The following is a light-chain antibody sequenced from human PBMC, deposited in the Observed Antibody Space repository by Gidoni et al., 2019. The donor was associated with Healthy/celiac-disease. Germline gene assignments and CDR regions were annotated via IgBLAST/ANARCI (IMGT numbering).Light chain of an antibody. CDR1: QSVSSY. CDR2: DAS. Sequence: EIVLTQSPATLSLSPGERATLSCRASQSVSSYLAWYQQKPGQAPRLLIHDASNRATGIPARFSGSWAGTELPLTNSRPEPEDFAVYYGQQGSNWPTFGPGNKGENK. V-gene: IGKV3-11*01. CDR3: QQGSNWPT. J-gene: IGKJ3*01.